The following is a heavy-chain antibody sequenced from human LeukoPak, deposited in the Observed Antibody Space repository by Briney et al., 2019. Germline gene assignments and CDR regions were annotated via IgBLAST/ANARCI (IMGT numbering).Heavy chain of an antibody. J-gene: IGHJ4*02. CDR3: IKGGAGPYCGRSTCYTF. V-gene: IGHV3-53*03. D-gene: IGHD2-2*02. CDR2: TVADGNII. CDR1: GASISSYY. Sequence: ETLSLTCTVSGASISSYYWNWIRQPPGKGLEWVAVTVADGNIIFYADSVKGRFTISRVISKNTLNLQRNSLRAEETALYYFIKGGAGPYCGRSTCYTFWGQGSLVTVSS.